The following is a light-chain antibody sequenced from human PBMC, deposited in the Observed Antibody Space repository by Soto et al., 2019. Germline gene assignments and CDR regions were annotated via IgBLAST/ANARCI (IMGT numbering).Light chain of an antibody. V-gene: IGKV3-15*01. CDR1: ESVSNN. Sequence: EIVMTQSPATLSVSPGERVTLSCRARESVSNNVAGYQQKPGQAPRLLLYHAITRATGIPARFSGSGSGTELTLTISSLQSEDFAIYYCQQYNNWPLTFGGGTKVEI. J-gene: IGKJ4*01. CDR3: QQYNNWPLT. CDR2: HAI.